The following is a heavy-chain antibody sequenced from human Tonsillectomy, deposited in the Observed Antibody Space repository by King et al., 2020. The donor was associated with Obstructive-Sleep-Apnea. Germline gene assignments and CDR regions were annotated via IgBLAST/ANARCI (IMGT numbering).Heavy chain of an antibody. CDR2: IYYSPNT. Sequence: MQLQESVPVLVKPSETLSLTCTVSGDSLRRYRYFWGWIRQPPGKGLECIGSIYYSPNTYYNPSLKSRVTISVDTSKNQFSLKLSSVTAADTAVYYCARAPRLRYFDWLPFEYWGQGTLVAVSS. CDR1: GDSLRRYRYF. D-gene: IGHD3-9*01. V-gene: IGHV4-39*07. J-gene: IGHJ4*02. CDR3: ARAPRLRYFDWLPFEY.